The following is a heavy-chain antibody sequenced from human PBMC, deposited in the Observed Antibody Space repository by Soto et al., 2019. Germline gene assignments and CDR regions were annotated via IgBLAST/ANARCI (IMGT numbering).Heavy chain of an antibody. V-gene: IGHV1-69*13. CDR2: VIPIFGTA. D-gene: IGHD3-22*01. J-gene: IGHJ4*02. CDR1: GGTFSSYA. Sequence: SVKVSCKASGGTFSSYAISWVRQAPGQGLEWVGGVIPIFGTANYAQKFQGRVTITADESTSTAYMELSSLRSEDTAVYYCARERDYYDSSGPGTFDYWGQGTLVTVSS. CDR3: ARERDYYDSSGPGTFDY.